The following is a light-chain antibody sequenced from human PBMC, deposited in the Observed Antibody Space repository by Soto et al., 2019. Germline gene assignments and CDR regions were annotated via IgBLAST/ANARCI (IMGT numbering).Light chain of an antibody. Sequence: DIQMTQSASTLSASVGDRFTITCRASQSISSWLAWYQQKPGKAPKLLIYKASSLESGVPSRFSGSGSGTEFTLTVSSLQPEDIATYYCQQYDNLPLTFGQGTRLEI. CDR2: KAS. J-gene: IGKJ5*01. CDR3: QQYDNLPLT. CDR1: QSISSW. V-gene: IGKV1-5*03.